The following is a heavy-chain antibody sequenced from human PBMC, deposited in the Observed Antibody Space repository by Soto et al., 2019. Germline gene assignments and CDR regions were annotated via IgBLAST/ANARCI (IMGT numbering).Heavy chain of an antibody. Sequence: PSETLSLTCTVSGGSISSYYWSWIRQPPGKGLEWIGYIYYSGSTDYNPSLKSRVTISVDTSKNQFSLKLSSVTAADTAVYYCARYIVRYFESAPVGWFDPWGQGTLVTVSS. J-gene: IGHJ5*02. CDR3: ARYIVRYFESAPVGWFDP. CDR2: IYYSGST. V-gene: IGHV4-59*01. D-gene: IGHD2-21*01. CDR1: GGSISSYY.